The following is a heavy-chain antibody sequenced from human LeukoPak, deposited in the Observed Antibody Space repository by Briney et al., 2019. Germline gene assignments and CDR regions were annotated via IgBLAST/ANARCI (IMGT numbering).Heavy chain of an antibody. D-gene: IGHD6-19*01. J-gene: IGHJ4*02. CDR2: INPNSGGT. Sequence: ASVKVSCKASGYTFTGYYMHWVRQAPGQGPEWMGWINPNSGGTNYAQKFQGRVTMTRDTSISTAYMELSRLRSDDTAVYYCAREPVAVAGTGLYYWGQGTLVTVSS. V-gene: IGHV1-2*02. CDR1: GYTFTGYY. CDR3: AREPVAVAGTGLYY.